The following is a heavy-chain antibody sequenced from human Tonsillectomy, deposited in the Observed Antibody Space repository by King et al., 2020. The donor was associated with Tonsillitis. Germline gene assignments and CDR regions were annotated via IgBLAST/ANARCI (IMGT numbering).Heavy chain of an antibody. CDR1: GFTFRSYS. CDR3: ARPRKNPGSYWXXYYGMDV. V-gene: IGHV3-21*01. Sequence: DVQLVESGGGLVKPGGSLRLSCAASGFTFRSYSMNWVRQAPGKGLEWVSSISSSSSYIYYADSVKGRFTISRDNAKNSLYLQMNSLRAEDTAVYYCARPRKNPGSYWXXYYGMDVWGQGTTVTVSS. CDR2: ISSSSSYI. D-gene: IGHD1-26*01. J-gene: IGHJ6*02.